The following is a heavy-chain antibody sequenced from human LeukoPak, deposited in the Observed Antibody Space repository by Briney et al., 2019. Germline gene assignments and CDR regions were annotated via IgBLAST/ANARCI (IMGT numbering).Heavy chain of an antibody. CDR1: GFTFSSYG. D-gene: IGHD6-19*01. CDR2: ISSSSSYI. Sequence: GGSLRLSCVASGFTFSSYGMHWVRQAPGKGLEWVSSISSSSSYIYYADSVKGRFTISRDNSKNTLYLQMNSLRAEDTAVYYCARRSGIAVAGAFDYWGQGTLVTVSS. V-gene: IGHV3-21*04. CDR3: ARRSGIAVAGAFDY. J-gene: IGHJ4*02.